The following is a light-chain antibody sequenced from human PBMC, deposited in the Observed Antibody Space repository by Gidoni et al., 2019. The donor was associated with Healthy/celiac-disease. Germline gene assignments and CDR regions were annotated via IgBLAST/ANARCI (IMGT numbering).Light chain of an antibody. Sequence: ELVLTQSPATLSLSPGERATLSCRASQSVSSYLAWHQQKPGQAPRLLIYDASNRATGIPARFSGSGSGTDFTLTISSLEPEDFAVYYCQQRSNWLTFGGGTKVEIK. J-gene: IGKJ4*01. CDR1: QSVSSY. V-gene: IGKV3-11*01. CDR3: QQRSNWLT. CDR2: DAS.